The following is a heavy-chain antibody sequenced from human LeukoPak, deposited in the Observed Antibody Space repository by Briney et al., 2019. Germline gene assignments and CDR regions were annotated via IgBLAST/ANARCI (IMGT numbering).Heavy chain of an antibody. CDR2: INPNSGGT. CDR1: GYTFTGYY. D-gene: IGHD2-21*02. V-gene: IGHV1-2*06. CDR3: ARDLYCGGDCYTDY. Sequence: ASVKVSCKASGYTFTGYYMHWVRQAPGQGLEWMGRINPNSGGTNYAQKFQGRVTMPRDTSISTAYMELSRLRSDDTAVYYCARDLYCGGDCYTDYWGQGTLVTVSS. J-gene: IGHJ4*02.